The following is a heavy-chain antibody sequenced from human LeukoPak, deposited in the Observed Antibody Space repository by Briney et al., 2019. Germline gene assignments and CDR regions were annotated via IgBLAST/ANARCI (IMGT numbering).Heavy chain of an antibody. D-gene: IGHD2-21*01. CDR1: GYTFTDYY. J-gene: IGHJ6*03. Sequence: ASVKVSCKVSGYTFTDYYMHWVHQAPGKGLEWMGLVDPEDGETIYAEKFQGRVTITADTSTDTAYMELSSLGSEDTAVYYCATWGAVGPYWNYYMDVRGKGTTVTVSS. V-gene: IGHV1-69-2*01. CDR3: ATWGAVGPYWNYYMDV. CDR2: VDPEDGET.